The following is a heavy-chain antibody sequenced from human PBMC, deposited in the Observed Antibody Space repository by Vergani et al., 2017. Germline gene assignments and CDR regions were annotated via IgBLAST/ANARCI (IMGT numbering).Heavy chain of an antibody. V-gene: IGHV1-2*02. J-gene: IGHJ5*02. CDR3: AREFLVDAQQNPGFDP. CDR1: GYTFTGYY. Sequence: QVQLVQSGAEVKKPGASVKVSCKASGYTFTGYYMNWVRQAPGQGLEWMGWINPKSGVTNYAQNFQGRVTMTRDTSISTVYMELSGLISDDTAVYYCAREFLVDAQQNPGFDPWGQGTLVTVSS. D-gene: IGHD1-26*01. CDR2: INPKSGVT.